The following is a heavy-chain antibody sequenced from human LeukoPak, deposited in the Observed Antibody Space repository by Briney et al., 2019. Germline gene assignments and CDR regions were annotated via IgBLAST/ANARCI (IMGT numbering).Heavy chain of an antibody. CDR1: GYTLTELS. Sequence: GASVKVSCKVSGYTLTELSMHWVRQAPGKGLEWMGGFDPEDGETIYAQKFQGRVTMTEDTSTDTAYMELSRLRSDDTAVYYCAREGPYCSSTSCYRVLRPNWFDPWGQGTLVTVSS. D-gene: IGHD2-2*02. CDR3: AREGPYCSSTSCYRVLRPNWFDP. CDR2: FDPEDGET. V-gene: IGHV1-24*01. J-gene: IGHJ5*02.